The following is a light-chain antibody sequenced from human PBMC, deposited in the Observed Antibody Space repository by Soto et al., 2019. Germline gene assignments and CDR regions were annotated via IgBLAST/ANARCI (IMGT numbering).Light chain of an antibody. V-gene: IGKV1-5*03. CDR3: QQYNSYRT. Sequence: DIPMTQSPSSLAASAGDRVTFTCQASQDISNYLNWYQKKPGKAPKLLIYKASSLESGVPSRISGGGSGTEFPLTIRSLQPDDFASDYCQQYNSYRTFCQGTKVDIK. CDR2: KAS. J-gene: IGKJ1*01. CDR1: QDISNY.